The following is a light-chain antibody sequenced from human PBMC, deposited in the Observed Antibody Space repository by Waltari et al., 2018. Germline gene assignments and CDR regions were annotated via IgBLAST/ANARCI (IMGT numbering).Light chain of an antibody. J-gene: IGLJ3*02. Sequence: NFMLTQPLSVSESPGKTVTISCTRSSGSIATNYVQWYQQRPGSSPNAVIYEDNQRPSGVPDRFSGSIDSSSNSASLTISGLKTEDEADYYCQSYDNRNHWVFGGGTKLTVL. V-gene: IGLV6-57*01. CDR2: EDN. CDR3: QSYDNRNHWV. CDR1: SGSIATNY.